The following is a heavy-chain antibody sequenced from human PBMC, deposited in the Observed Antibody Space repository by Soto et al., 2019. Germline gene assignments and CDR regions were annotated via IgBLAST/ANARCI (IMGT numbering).Heavy chain of an antibody. D-gene: IGHD6-13*01. CDR1: GFTFSSYA. J-gene: IGHJ5*02. V-gene: IGHV3-23*01. CDR3: AKAYSSSWPNDWFDP. CDR2: ITGSGAGS. Sequence: GGSLRLSCAASGFTFSSYAMNWVRQAPGKGLEWVSGITGSGAGSYYSDSVKGRFTISRDNSKTTLYLQMNSLRAEDTAVYYCAKAYSSSWPNDWFDPWGQGTLVTV.